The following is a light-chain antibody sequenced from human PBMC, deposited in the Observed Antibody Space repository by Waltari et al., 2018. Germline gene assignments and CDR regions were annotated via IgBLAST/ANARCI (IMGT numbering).Light chain of an antibody. CDR1: KSNNRHNS. V-gene: IGLV1-47*01. CDR2: KNS. Sequence: QSVLTQPPSTSATPGQRVTISCSGSKSNNRHNSVYWYPQVPGMAPKLIIYKNSQRPSGVPDRFSGSKSGTSASLAISGLRSEDEATYHCAAWDDGWSGPWVFGGGTRVTVL. J-gene: IGLJ3*02. CDR3: AAWDDGWSGPWV.